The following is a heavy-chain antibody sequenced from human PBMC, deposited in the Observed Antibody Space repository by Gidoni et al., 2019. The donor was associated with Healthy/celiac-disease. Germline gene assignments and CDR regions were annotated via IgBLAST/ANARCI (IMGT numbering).Heavy chain of an antibody. CDR2: INWNGGRT. CDR1: GFTFDDYG. CDR3: ARVGRYDYVWGSYRPPDY. Sequence: EVQLVESGGGVVRPGGSLRLSCAASGFTFDDYGMSWVRQAPGKGLGGWCGINWNGGRTGYADSVKGRFTISRDNAKNSLYLQMNSLRAEDTALYYCARVGRYDYVWGSYRPPDYWGQGTLVTVSS. J-gene: IGHJ4*02. D-gene: IGHD3-16*02. V-gene: IGHV3-20*04.